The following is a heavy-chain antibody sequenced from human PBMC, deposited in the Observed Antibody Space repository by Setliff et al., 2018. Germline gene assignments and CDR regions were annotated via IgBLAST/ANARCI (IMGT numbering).Heavy chain of an antibody. CDR2: IYYSGST. Sequence: SETLSLTCTVSGDSISSYYWSWIRQPPGKGLEWIGYIYYSGSTNYNPSLKSQVTMSVATFENHFSLKLNSLTAADTAVYYCARVTNWGLDLRFDPWGQGILVTVSS. J-gene: IGHJ5*02. CDR1: GDSISSYY. CDR3: ARVTNWGLDLRFDP. D-gene: IGHD7-27*01. V-gene: IGHV4-59*01.